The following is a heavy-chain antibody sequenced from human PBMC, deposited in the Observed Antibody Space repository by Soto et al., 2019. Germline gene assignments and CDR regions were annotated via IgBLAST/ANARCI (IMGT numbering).Heavy chain of an antibody. D-gene: IGHD4-4*01. Sequence: PSETLSLTCTVSGGSISSGDYYWSWIRQPPGKDLEWIGYIYYSGSTYYNPSLKSRITISVDTSKNQFSLKLSSVTAADTAVYYCASLKLXYSTFAPWGQGTLVTVSS. CDR1: GGSISSGDYY. V-gene: IGHV4-30-4*01. CDR3: ASLKLXYSTFAP. CDR2: IYYSGST. J-gene: IGHJ5*02.